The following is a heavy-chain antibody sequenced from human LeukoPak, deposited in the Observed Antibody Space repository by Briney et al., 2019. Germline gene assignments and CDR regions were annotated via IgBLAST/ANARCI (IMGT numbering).Heavy chain of an antibody. D-gene: IGHD3-22*01. J-gene: IGHJ5*02. CDR3: ARALYDSSAYTNWFDP. CDR2: IIPTLGIA. V-gene: IGHV1-69*02. Sequence: GSSVKVSCKASGGTFSSYSIGWVRQAPGQGLEWLGRIIPTLGIANYAQKFQGRVTITADKSTSTAYMELSSLRSEDTAVYYCARALYDSSAYTNWFDPWGQGTLVTVSS. CDR1: GGTFSSYS.